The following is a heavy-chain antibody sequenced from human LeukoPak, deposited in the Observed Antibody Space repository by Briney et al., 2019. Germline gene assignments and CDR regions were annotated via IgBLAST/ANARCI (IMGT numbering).Heavy chain of an antibody. CDR1: GGSFSGYY. CDR2: INHSGST. Sequence: PSETLSLXCAAYGGSFSGYYWNWIRRSPGMGLEWIGEINHSGSTNYNPSLKSRVTISVDTPKNQFSLRLTSVTAADTAVYYCARGRVQYYFGSGSQGWFDPWGQGTLVTVSS. CDR3: ARGRVQYYFGSGSQGWFDP. J-gene: IGHJ5*02. D-gene: IGHD3-10*01. V-gene: IGHV4-34*01.